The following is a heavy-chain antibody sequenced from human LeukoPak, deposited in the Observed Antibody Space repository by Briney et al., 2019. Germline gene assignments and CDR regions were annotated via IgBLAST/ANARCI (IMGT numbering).Heavy chain of an antibody. D-gene: IGHD3-10*01. CDR3: ARDPYGSGSIKGGIDY. J-gene: IGHJ4*02. V-gene: IGHV4-38-2*02. CDR2: IYHSGST. CDR1: GYSISSGYY. Sequence: SETLSLTCTVSGYSISSGYYWGWIRQPPGKGLEWIGSIYHSGSTYYNPSLKSRVTISVDTSKNQFSLKLSSVTAADTAVYYCARDPYGSGSIKGGIDYWGQGTLVTVSS.